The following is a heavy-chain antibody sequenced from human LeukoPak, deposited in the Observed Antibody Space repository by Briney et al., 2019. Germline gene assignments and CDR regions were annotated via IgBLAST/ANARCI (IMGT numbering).Heavy chain of an antibody. CDR2: INPNSGGT. J-gene: IGHJ6*03. D-gene: IGHD6-6*01. V-gene: IGHV1-2*02. Sequence: ASVKVSCKASGYTFTGYYMHWVRQAPGQGLEWMGWINPNSGGTNYAQKFQGRVTMTRDTSISTAYMELSRLRSDDTAVYYCARDGSSSSPFYYYYYMDVWGKGTTVTVSS. CDR1: GYTFTGYY. CDR3: ARDGSSSSPFYYYYYMDV.